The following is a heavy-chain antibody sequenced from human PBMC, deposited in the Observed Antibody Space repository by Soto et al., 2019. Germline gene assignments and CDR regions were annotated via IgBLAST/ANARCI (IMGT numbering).Heavy chain of an antibody. CDR3: AREWVTMVRGVIAGALDI. Sequence: GASVKVSCKASGYTFTSYAMHWVRQAPGQRLEWMGWINAGNGNTKYSQKFQGRVTITRDTSASTAYMELSSLRSEDTAVYYCAREWVTMVRGVIAGALDIWGQGTMVTVSS. V-gene: IGHV1-3*01. D-gene: IGHD3-10*01. CDR2: INAGNGNT. CDR1: GYTFTSYA. J-gene: IGHJ3*02.